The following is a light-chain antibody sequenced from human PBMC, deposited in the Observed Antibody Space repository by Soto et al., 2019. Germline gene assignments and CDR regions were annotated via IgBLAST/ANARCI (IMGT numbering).Light chain of an antibody. V-gene: IGKV3-20*01. CDR2: DAS. Sequence: EIVLTQSPGTLSLSPGERATLSCRASQTVRNNYLAWYQQKPGQAPRLLVDDASSRAAGIPDRFSGSGSGTDFTLTISRLEPEDCAVYYGQQCATSPRTFGQGTKVELK. CDR3: QQCATSPRT. J-gene: IGKJ1*01. CDR1: QTVRNNY.